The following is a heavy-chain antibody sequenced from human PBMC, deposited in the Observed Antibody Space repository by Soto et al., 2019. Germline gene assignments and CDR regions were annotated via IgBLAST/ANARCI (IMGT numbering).Heavy chain of an antibody. Sequence: LRLSCAASGFTFSSYAMHWVRQAPGKGLEWVAVISYDGSNKYYADSVKGRFTISRDNSKNTLYLQMNSLRAEDTAVYYCARGAWVISYFDYWGQGTLVTVSS. D-gene: IGHD3-22*01. V-gene: IGHV3-30-3*01. CDR2: ISYDGSNK. CDR1: GFTFSSYA. J-gene: IGHJ4*02. CDR3: ARGAWVISYFDY.